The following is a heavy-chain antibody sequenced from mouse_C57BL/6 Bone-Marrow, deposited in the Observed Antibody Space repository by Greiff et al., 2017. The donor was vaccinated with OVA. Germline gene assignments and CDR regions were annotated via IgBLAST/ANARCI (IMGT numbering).Heavy chain of an antibody. J-gene: IGHJ1*03. CDR3: SRSYYSFHWYVDV. V-gene: IGHV13-2*01. CDR2: ITVNSDNSGA. Sequence: VKLVETGGGLVRPGNSLKLSCVTSGFTFSNYRMHWLRQTPGKRLEWIAVITVNSDNSGANYAVSVKGRFAISRDESKSSVDLETNRVSKEDSATYSCSRSYYSFHWYVDVWGTGTTVTVSS. CDR1: GFTFSNYR. D-gene: IGHD2-12*01.